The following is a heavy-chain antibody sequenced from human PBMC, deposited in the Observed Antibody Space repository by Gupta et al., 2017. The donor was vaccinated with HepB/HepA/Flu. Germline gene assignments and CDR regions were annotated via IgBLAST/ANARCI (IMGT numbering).Heavy chain of an antibody. CDR3: AKVAYNGPHYYYAMDV. V-gene: IGHV3-23*01. CDR2: ISTSGGST. CDR1: GFTFSSYA. J-gene: IGHJ6*02. D-gene: IGHD1-14*01. Sequence: EVQLLESGGGLVQPGGSLRLSCAASGFTFSSYAMSWVRQAPGKGLEWFSVISTSGGSTYYADSVKGRFTISRDNSKNTLYLQMNNLRPEDTAVYYCAKVAYNGPHYYYAMDVWGQGTTVTLSS.